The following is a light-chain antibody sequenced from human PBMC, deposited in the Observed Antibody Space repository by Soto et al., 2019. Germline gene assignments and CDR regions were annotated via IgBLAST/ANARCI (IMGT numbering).Light chain of an antibody. J-gene: IGLJ2*01. CDR3: SSYAGSNKVV. CDR1: RSDVGGYKY. V-gene: IGLV2-8*01. Sequence: QAVVTQPPSASGSPGQSVTISCTGTRSDVGGYKYVSWYQQHPGKAPKVMIYEVNKRPSGVPDRFSGSKSGNTASLTVSGLQAEDEADYYCSSYAGSNKVVFGGGTKLTVL. CDR2: EVN.